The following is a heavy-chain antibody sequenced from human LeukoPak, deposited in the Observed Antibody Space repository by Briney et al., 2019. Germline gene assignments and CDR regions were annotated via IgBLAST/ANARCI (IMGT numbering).Heavy chain of an antibody. D-gene: IGHD3-22*01. V-gene: IGHV3-30*18. CDR3: AKDSYYDSSGFDY. CDR2: ISYDGSNK. CDR1: GFTFSSYG. Sequence: GRSLRLSCAASGFTFSSYGMHWVRQAPGKGLEWMAVISYDGSNKYYADSVKGRFTISRDNSKNTLYLQMNSLRAEDTAVYYCAKDSYYDSSGFDYWGQGTLVTVSS. J-gene: IGHJ4*02.